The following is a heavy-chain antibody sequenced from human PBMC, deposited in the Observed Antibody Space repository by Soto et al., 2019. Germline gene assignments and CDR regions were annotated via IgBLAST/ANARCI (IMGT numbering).Heavy chain of an antibody. CDR2: IYQSGST. CDR1: GGSISSGGYS. Sequence: SETLSLTCAVSGGSISSGGYSFICIRQPPGNGLELIGYIYQSGSTYYNPSLKSRVTISVDRSRNQFSLKLSSVTAADTAVYFCATQSYSNSGAYYYYAMDVWGQGTTVTVSS. CDR3: ATQSYSNSGAYYYYAMDV. J-gene: IGHJ6*02. D-gene: IGHD4-4*01. V-gene: IGHV4-30-2*01.